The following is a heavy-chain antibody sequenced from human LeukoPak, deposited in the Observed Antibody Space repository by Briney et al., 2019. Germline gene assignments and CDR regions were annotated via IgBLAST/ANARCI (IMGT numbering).Heavy chain of an antibody. CDR3: ARGLSLDYYGSGSYYNGWYYYYGMDV. V-gene: IGHV3-23*01. Sequence: GGSLRLSCAASGFTLDTYAMSWIRQAPGKGLEWVSAISSDGNIYYADSVMGRFTISRDKSKNTLYLQMNSLRAEDTALYYCARGLSLDYYGSGSYYNGWYYYYGMDVWGQGTTVTVSS. D-gene: IGHD3-10*01. CDR2: ISSDGNI. CDR1: GFTLDTYA. J-gene: IGHJ6*02.